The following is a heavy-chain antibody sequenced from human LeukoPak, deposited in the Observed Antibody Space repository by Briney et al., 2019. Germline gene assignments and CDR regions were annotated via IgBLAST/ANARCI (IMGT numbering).Heavy chain of an antibody. D-gene: IGHD6-13*01. Sequence: SETLSLTCAVSGYSISSGYYWGWIRQPPGKGLEWIGSIYHSGSPYYNPSLKSRVTISVDTSKNQCSLKLSSVTAADTAVYYCARRVAYSSSWYRYFDYWGQGTLVTVSS. CDR2: IYHSGSP. J-gene: IGHJ4*02. CDR3: ARRVAYSSSWYRYFDY. CDR1: GYSISSGYY. V-gene: IGHV4-38-2*01.